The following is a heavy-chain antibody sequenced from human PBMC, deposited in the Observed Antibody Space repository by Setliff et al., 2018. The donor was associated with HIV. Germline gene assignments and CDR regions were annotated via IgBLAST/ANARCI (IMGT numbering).Heavy chain of an antibody. CDR2: IAPNSGDT. Sequence: GASVKVSCKTSGYTFGYNYIHWVRQAPGQGLEWMGRIAPNSGDTKYAQKFQGRVTISADESTSTAYMDLSSLTSEDTAIYYCATDLKGAYLDYFDFWGQGSLVTVSS. CDR3: ATDLKGAYLDYFDF. V-gene: IGHV1-2*06. D-gene: IGHD3-16*01. J-gene: IGHJ4*02. CDR1: GYTFGYNY.